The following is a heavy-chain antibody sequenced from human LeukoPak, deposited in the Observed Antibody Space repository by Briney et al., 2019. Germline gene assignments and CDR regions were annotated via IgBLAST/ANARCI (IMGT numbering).Heavy chain of an antibody. CDR2: ISGSGGST. CDR1: GFAFNSYA. V-gene: IGHV3-23*01. Sequence: GGSLRLSCAASGFAFNSYAMSWVRQAPGKGLEWVSAISGSGGSTYYADSVKGRFTISRDNSKNTLYLQMNSLRAEDTAVYYCAKGILRYFDWLFFDYWGQGTLVTVSS. D-gene: IGHD3-9*01. CDR3: AKGILRYFDWLFFDY. J-gene: IGHJ4*02.